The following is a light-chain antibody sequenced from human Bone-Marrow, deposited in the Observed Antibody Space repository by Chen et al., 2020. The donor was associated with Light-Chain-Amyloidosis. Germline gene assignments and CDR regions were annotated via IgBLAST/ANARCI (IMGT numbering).Light chain of an antibody. V-gene: IGLV3-21*02. CDR3: QVWDRSSDRPV. J-gene: IGLJ3*02. CDR1: NIGSTS. Sequence: SYVLTQPSSASVAPGQTPTHACGGNNIGSTSVYWYQQTPGQAPLLVVYDDSDRPSGIPERLSGSNSGNTATLTISRVEAGDEADYYCQVWDRSSDRPVFGGGTKLTVL. CDR2: DDS.